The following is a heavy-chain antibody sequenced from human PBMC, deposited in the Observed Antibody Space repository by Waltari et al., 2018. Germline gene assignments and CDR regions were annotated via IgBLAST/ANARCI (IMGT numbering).Heavy chain of an antibody. V-gene: IGHV3-30-3*01. CDR2: ISYDGSNK. CDR1: GFTFSSYA. CDR3: ASARSIVDNFDY. Sequence: QVQLVESGGGVVQPGRSLRLSCAASGFTFSSYAMHWVRQAPGKGLEWVAVISYDGSNKYYADSVKGRFTISRDNSKNTLYLQMNSLRAEDTAVYYCASARSIVDNFDYWGQGTLVTVSS. D-gene: IGHD3-16*02. J-gene: IGHJ4*02.